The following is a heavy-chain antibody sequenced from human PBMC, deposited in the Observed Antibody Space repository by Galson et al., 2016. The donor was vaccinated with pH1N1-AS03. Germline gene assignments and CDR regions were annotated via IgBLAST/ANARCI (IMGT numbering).Heavy chain of an antibody. CDR2: ISSDGSAT. D-gene: IGHD7-27*01. Sequence: SLRLSCAASGFTFSSHWMHWVRQGPGKGLEWVSRISSDGSATRYADSVQGRFTISRDNAKNSLYLQMDSLRAEDTAVYYCARTNWFDYWGQGTLVTVSS. J-gene: IGHJ4*02. CDR1: GFTFSSHW. CDR3: ARTNWFDY. V-gene: IGHV3-74*01.